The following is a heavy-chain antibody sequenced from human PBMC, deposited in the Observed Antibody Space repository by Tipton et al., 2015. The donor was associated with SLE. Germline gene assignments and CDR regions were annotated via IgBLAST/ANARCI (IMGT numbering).Heavy chain of an antibody. CDR3: ARGPFQRWPPGAY. V-gene: IGHV4-34*01. CDR2: IADTGSP. CDR1: GGSFSGYH. D-gene: IGHD6-19*01. J-gene: IGHJ4*02. Sequence: TLSLTCAVYGGSFSGYHLTWLRQPPGQGLEWIGEIADTGSPNYNPSLKNRVTIAMDTSKSQCFLILNSLTAADTAVYYCARGPFQRWPPGAYWGQGTLVPFSS.